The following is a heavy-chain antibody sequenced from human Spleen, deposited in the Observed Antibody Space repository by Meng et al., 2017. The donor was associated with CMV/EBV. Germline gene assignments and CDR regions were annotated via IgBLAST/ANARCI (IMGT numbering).Heavy chain of an antibody. D-gene: IGHD4-23*01. J-gene: IGHJ4*02. V-gene: IGHV4-61*01. CDR1: GASVSSGSHY. CDR2: VYFTGTT. CDR3: ARLLSAYGGNSYGVYFDH. Sequence: GSLRLSCSVSGASVSSGSHYWTWIRQPPGKGLEWIGYVYFTGTTNYNPSLKSRVTISVDTSKNQFSLKLSSVTAADTAVYYCARLLSAYGGNSYGVYFDHWGQGALVTVSS.